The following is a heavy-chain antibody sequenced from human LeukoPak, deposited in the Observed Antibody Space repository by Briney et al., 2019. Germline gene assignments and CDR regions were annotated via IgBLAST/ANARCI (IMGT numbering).Heavy chain of an antibody. CDR1: GYTFTGYY. J-gene: IGHJ4*02. Sequence: GASVKVSCKASGYTFTGYYMHWVRQAPGQGLEWMGWINPNSGGTNYAQKFQGRVTMTRDTSISTAYTELSRLRSDDTAVYYCARASIAVAGRLFDYWGQGTLVTVSS. D-gene: IGHD6-19*01. CDR2: INPNSGGT. CDR3: ARASIAVAGRLFDY. V-gene: IGHV1-2*02.